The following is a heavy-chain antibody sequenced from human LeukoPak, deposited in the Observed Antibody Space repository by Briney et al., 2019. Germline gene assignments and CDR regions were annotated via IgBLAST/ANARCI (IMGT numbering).Heavy chain of an antibody. Sequence: SETLSLTCAVSGYSISSGYYWGWIRQPPGKGLEWIGSIYHSGSTYYNPSLKSRVTISVDTSKNQFSLKLSSVTAADTAVYYCATEYSYGVWGFDYWGEGTLVTVSS. CDR2: IYHSGST. CDR1: GYSISSGYY. V-gene: IGHV4-38-2*01. D-gene: IGHD5-18*01. J-gene: IGHJ4*02. CDR3: ATEYSYGVWGFDY.